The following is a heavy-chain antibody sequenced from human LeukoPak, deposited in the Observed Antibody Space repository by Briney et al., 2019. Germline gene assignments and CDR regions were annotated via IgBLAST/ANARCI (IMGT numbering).Heavy chain of an antibody. CDR1: GGTFSSYA. Sequence: SVKVSCKASGGTFSSYAISWVRQAPGQGLEWMGRIIPIFGTAHYAQKFQGRVTITTDESTSTAYMELSSLRSEDTAVYCCAQYYYDSSGYYSGHDYWGQGTLVTVSS. CDR2: IIPIFGTA. CDR3: AQYYYDSSGYYSGHDY. J-gene: IGHJ4*02. V-gene: IGHV1-69*05. D-gene: IGHD3-22*01.